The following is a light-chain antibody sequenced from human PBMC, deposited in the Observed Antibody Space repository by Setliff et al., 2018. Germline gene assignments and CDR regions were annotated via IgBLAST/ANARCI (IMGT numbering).Light chain of an antibody. J-gene: IGLJ1*01. CDR3: QVWDGGSGHYV. V-gene: IGLV3-21*04. Sequence: SYELTQPPSVPVAPGKTARITCGGNNIGGKSVNWYQQKPGQAPVLVIYYDSDRPSGIPERFFGSNSGNTATLTISRVEAGDEADYYCQVWDGGSGHYVFGTGTKVTVL. CDR2: YDS. CDR1: NIGGKS.